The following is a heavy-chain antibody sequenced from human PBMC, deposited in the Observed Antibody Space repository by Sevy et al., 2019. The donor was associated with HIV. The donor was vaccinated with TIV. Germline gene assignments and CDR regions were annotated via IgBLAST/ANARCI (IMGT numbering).Heavy chain of an antibody. CDR3: AKDKAFRFLDYLPSNYYFDY. CDR2: ITNTGGDT. V-gene: IGHV3-23*01. J-gene: IGHJ4*02. D-gene: IGHD3-3*01. Sequence: GGSLRLSCAASGFTFTDYAMSWVRQAPGKGLEWISTITNTGGDTYYADSVRGRFRISRDNSKNTLHLQMNSLRAEDTAVYYCAKDKAFRFLDYLPSNYYFDYWGQGTLVTVSS. CDR1: GFTFTDYA.